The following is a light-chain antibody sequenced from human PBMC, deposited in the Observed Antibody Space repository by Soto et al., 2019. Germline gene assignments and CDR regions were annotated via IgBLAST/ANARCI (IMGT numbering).Light chain of an antibody. CDR1: QCITTY. CDR2: SAS. J-gene: IGKJ1*01. V-gene: IGKV1-39*01. CDR3: QQCYSSPRT. Sequence: DIQMTQSPYTLSANVGDRDTITYRASQCITTYVNWYQQKLGKAPTLLIYSASSLQSGFPSRFSGSGSGTDFSLTISSLQPEDFATYFCQQCYSSPRTFGQGTKV.